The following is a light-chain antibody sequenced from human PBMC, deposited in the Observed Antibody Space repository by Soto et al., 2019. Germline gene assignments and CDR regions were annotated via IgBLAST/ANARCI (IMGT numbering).Light chain of an antibody. CDR3: QQYGGS. J-gene: IGKJ2*01. CDR1: QSVSSSY. V-gene: IGKV3-20*01. CDR2: VAS. Sequence: EIVLTQSPGTLSVSPGERATLSCRASQSVSSSYLAWYQQKPGQAPRLLIFVASSRATGIPDRFSCSGSWTDFTLTISTLESEVFAVYYCQQYGGSFGQGTKLEIK.